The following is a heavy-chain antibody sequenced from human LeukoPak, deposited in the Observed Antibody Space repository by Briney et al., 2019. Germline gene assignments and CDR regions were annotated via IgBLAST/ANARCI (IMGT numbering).Heavy chain of an antibody. Sequence: GGSLRLSWAAAGFTVSSYAMHWVRQAAGKGREWVAVISYDGSNKYYADSVKGRFPISRDNSKNTLYLQMNSLRAEDTAVYYCAREYDYVWGSYRPDAFDIWGQGTMVTVSS. CDR3: AREYDYVWGSYRPDAFDI. CDR1: GFTVSSYA. D-gene: IGHD3-16*02. V-gene: IGHV3-30-3*01. CDR2: ISYDGSNK. J-gene: IGHJ3*02.